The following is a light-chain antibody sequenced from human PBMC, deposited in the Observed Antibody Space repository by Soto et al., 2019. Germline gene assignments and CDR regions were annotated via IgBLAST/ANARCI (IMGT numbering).Light chain of an antibody. CDR3: HQYDYLPLT. V-gene: IGKV3-20*01. J-gene: IGKJ4*01. Sequence: EIVLTQSPGTLSLSPGERATLSCRASQSVASNYLGWYQQKPGQAPRVLIFDASIRATGIPDRFSASGSGSDFTLTISRLEPDDFAVYYCHQYDYLPLTFGGGTKVDIX. CDR1: QSVASNY. CDR2: DAS.